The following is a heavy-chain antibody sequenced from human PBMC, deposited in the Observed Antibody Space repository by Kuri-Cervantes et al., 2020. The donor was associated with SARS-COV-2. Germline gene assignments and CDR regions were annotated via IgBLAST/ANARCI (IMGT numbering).Heavy chain of an antibody. CDR1: GYTFTGYY. D-gene: IGHD3-22*01. V-gene: IGHV1-2*02. Sequence: ASVKVSCKASGYTFTGYYMYWVRQAPGQGLEWMGWINPNSGGTNYAQKFQGRVTMTRDTSISTAYMELSRLRSDDTAVYYCASPRPYYYDSSGYYCLSRAFDIWGQGTMVTVSS. CDR2: INPNSGGT. CDR3: ASPRPYYYDSSGYYCLSRAFDI. J-gene: IGHJ3*02.